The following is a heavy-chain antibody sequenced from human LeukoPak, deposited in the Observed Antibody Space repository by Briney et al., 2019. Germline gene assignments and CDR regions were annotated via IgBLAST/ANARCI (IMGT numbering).Heavy chain of an antibody. J-gene: IGHJ4*02. CDR3: ASTSGSQWLAYYFDY. D-gene: IGHD6-19*01. Sequence: SETLSLTCTVSGGSISSYYWSWIRQPPGKGLEWIGYVYYSGSTNYNPSLKSRVTISVDTSKNQFSLKLSSVTAADTAVYYCASTSGSQWLAYYFDYWGQGTLVTVSS. CDR2: VYYSGST. CDR1: GGSISSYY. V-gene: IGHV4-59*12.